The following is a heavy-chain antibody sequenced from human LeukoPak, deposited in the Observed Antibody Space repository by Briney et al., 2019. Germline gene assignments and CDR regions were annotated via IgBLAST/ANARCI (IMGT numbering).Heavy chain of an antibody. CDR3: SSQPHYYDSRDYLDY. D-gene: IGHD3-22*01. V-gene: IGHV3-49*04. Sequence: GGSLRLSCTTSGFNFSEHALSWVRQAPGKGLEWVGFIRNQEYDGTTEYAASVKGRFFMSRDDSKSVAFLQMSSLKIEDTAIYYCSSQPHYYDSRDYLDYWGQGTLVTVSS. J-gene: IGHJ4*02. CDR1: GFNFSEHA. CDR2: IRNQEYDGTT.